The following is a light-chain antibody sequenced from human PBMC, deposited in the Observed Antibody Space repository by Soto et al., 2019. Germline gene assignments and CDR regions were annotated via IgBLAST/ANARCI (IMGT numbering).Light chain of an antibody. CDR3: QHSWT. CDR1: QSISSW. Sequence: DIQMTQSPSTLSASVGDRVTITCRASQSISSWLAWYQLKPGKAPKLLIYDASTLEGGVPSRFSGIGSGTEFTLTISGLQPDDSATYYCQHSWTFGQGTKVDI. V-gene: IGKV1-5*01. J-gene: IGKJ1*01. CDR2: DAS.